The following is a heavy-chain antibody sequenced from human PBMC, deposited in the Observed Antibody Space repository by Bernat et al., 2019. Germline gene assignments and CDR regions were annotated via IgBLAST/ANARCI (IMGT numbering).Heavy chain of an antibody. J-gene: IGHJ4*02. V-gene: IGHV4-39*01. D-gene: IGHD6-19*01. CDR2: IYYSGST. CDR1: GGSISSSSYY. Sequence: QLQLQELGPGLVKPSETLSLTCTVSGGSISSSSYYWGWIRQPPGKGLEWIGSIYYSGSTYYNPSLKSRVTISVDTSKNQFSLKLSYVTAADTAVYYCARHAMGDATALTGWYLTSDYYFDYWGQGTLVTVSS. CDR3: ARHAMGDATALTGWYLTSDYYFDY.